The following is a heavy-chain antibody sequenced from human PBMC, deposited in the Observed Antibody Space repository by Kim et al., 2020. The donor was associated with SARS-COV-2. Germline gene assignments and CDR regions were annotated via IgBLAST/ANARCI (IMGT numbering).Heavy chain of an antibody. Sequence: SRVTISVDTSKNQFSLKLSSVTAADTAVYYCARVRAVRQLNYYYYYGMDVWGQGTTVTVSS. D-gene: IGHD5-18*01. CDR3: ARVRAVRQLNYYYYYGMDV. V-gene: IGHV4-59*01. J-gene: IGHJ6*02.